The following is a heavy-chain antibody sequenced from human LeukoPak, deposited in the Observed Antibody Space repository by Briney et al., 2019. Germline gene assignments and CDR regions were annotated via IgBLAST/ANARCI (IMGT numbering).Heavy chain of an antibody. CDR1: GYTFSDYY. Sequence: ASVKVSCKASGYTFSDYYMHWVRQAPGQGLEWMGWINPNSGGTNYAQKFQGRVTMTRDTSISTAYMELSRLRSDDTAVYYCARELNAFDIWGQGTMVTVSS. CDR2: INPNSGGT. J-gene: IGHJ3*02. CDR3: ARELNAFDI. V-gene: IGHV1-2*02.